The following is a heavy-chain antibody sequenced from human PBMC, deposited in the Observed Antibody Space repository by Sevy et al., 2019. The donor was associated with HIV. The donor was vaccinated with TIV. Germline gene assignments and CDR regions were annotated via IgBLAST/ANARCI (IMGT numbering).Heavy chain of an antibody. J-gene: IGHJ3*02. CDR2: ISSSSNYI. Sequence: GGSLRLSCAASGFTFSTYTMNWVRQAPGKGLEWVSSISSSSNYIYYADSVNGRFTISRDNAKNSLYLQMNSLRAEDTAVYYCARPYGSGSWEAFDIWGQGTMVTVSS. V-gene: IGHV3-21*01. CDR3: ARPYGSGSWEAFDI. CDR1: GFTFSTYT. D-gene: IGHD3-10*01.